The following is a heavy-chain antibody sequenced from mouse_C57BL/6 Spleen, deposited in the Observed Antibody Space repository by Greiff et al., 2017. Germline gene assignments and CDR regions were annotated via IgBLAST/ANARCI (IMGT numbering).Heavy chain of an antibody. CDR1: GFSLTSYG. D-gene: IGHD2-4*01. V-gene: IGHV2-9*01. Sequence: VHLVESGPGLVAPSQSLSITCTVSGFSLTSYGVDWVRQPPGKGLEWLGVIWGGGSTNYNSAPMSRLSISKDNSKSQVFLKMNSLQTDDTAMYYCAKHYDYDGLDYYAMDYWGQGTSVTVSS. J-gene: IGHJ4*01. CDR2: IWGGGST. CDR3: AKHYDYDGLDYYAMDY.